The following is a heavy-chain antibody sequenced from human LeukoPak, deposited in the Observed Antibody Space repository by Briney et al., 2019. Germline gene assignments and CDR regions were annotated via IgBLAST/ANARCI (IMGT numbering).Heavy chain of an antibody. J-gene: IGHJ6*02. V-gene: IGHV3-33*08. D-gene: IGHD3-16*01. CDR1: GFTFSSYG. Sequence: PGGSLRLSCAASGFTFSSYGMHWVRQAPGKGLEWVAVIWYDGSNKYYADSVKGRFTISRDNSKNTLYLQMNSLRAEDTAVYYCARGGSRRHQWPYGMDVWGQGTTVTVSS. CDR2: IWYDGSNK. CDR3: ARGGSRRHQWPYGMDV.